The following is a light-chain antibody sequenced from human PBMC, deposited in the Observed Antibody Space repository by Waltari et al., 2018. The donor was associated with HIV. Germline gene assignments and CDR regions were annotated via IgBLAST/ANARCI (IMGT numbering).Light chain of an antibody. J-gene: IGKJ2*01. V-gene: IGKV1-5*03. CDR2: KAS. CDR1: QRISSW. Sequence: DIQMTQSPSTLSASVGERVTVTCRASQRISSWLAWYQQKPGKAPNLMIYKASSLESGVPSRFSGSGSGTEFTLTISSLQPYDFATYYCQQYNSYPYTFGQGTKLEIK. CDR3: QQYNSYPYT.